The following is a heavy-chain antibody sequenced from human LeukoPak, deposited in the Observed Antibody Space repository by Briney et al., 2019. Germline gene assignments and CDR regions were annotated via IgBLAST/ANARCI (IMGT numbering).Heavy chain of an antibody. CDR2: INPSGGST. CDR1: GYTFTSYY. J-gene: IGHJ5*02. V-gene: IGHV1-46*01. CDR3: ARGVRADYGDYGWFDP. Sequence: ASVKVSCKASGYTFTSYYMHWVRQAPRQGLEWMGIINPSGGSTSYAQKFQGRVTMTRDTSTSTVYMELSSLRSEDTAVYYCARGVRADYGDYGWFDPWGQGTLVTVSS. D-gene: IGHD4-17*01.